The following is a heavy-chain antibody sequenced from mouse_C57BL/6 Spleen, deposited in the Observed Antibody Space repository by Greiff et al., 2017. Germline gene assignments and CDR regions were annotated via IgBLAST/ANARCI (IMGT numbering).Heavy chain of an antibody. CDR2: IYPGDGDT. D-gene: IGHD2-4*01. CDR1: GYAFSSYW. CDR3: ARSHYDLYWYFDV. Sequence: QVQLQQSGAELVKPGASVKISCKASGYAFSSYWMNWVKQRPGKGLEWIGQIYPGDGDTNYNGKFKGKATLTADKSSSTAYMQLSSLTSEDSAVYFCARSHYDLYWYFDVWGTGTTVTVSS. V-gene: IGHV1-80*01. J-gene: IGHJ1*03.